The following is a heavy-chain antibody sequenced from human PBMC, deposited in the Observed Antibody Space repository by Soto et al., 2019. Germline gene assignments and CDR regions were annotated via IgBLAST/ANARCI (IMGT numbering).Heavy chain of an antibody. CDR3: ASLFYSSYPRYYYHGMDV. CDR2: IYYSWST. V-gene: IGHV4-31*03. CDR1: GGSISSGAYY. J-gene: IGHJ6*02. D-gene: IGHD6-6*01. Sequence: SLSLTCTVSGGSISSGAYYWSWIRQHPGKGLEWIGHIYYSWSTYYNPSLKSRVTISLDTSKNQFSLKLSSVTAADTAVYYCASLFYSSYPRYYYHGMDVWGQGTKVTVSS.